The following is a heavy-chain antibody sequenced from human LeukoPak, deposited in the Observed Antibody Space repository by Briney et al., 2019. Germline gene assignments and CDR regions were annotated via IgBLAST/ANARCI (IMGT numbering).Heavy chain of an antibody. CDR2: ISGDTRTI. V-gene: IGHV3-48*04. CDR3: ARGGTTKTFDY. Sequence: GGSLRLSCAATEFTFTHYGMDWVRRAPGKGLEWVSYISGDTRTIYYADSVKGRFTISRDNAKNSVYLQMNSLRAEDTAVYYCARGGTTKTFDYWGQGTLVTVSS. CDR1: EFTFTHYG. J-gene: IGHJ4*02. D-gene: IGHD1-7*01.